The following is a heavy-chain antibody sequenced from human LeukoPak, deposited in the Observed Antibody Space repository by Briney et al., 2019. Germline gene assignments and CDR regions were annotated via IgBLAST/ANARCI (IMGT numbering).Heavy chain of an antibody. V-gene: IGHV1-69*01. D-gene: IGHD6-13*01. Sequence: ASVKAPCKASGGTFSSYAISWVRQAPGQGLEWMGGIIPIFGTANYAQKFQGRVTITADESTSTAYMELSSLRSEDTAVYYCARTGVAALSFDYWGQGTLVTVSS. J-gene: IGHJ4*02. CDR2: IIPIFGTA. CDR1: GGTFSSYA. CDR3: ARTGVAALSFDY.